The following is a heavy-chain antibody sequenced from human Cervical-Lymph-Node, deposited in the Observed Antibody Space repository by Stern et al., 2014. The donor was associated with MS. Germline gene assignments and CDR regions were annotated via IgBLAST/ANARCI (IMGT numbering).Heavy chain of an antibody. Sequence: EVQLVESGAEVKKPGESLRISCKGSGYRFDIYWIGWVRQMPGKGLEWMGIIYPGDYDIKYSPSFQGPVIISADKSSSTAYLQWSSLKASDSAMYYCARLSRTNYYKDYYGMDVWGQGTTVTVSS. CDR1: GYRFDIYW. V-gene: IGHV5-51*01. CDR2: IYPGDYDI. D-gene: IGHD3-10*01. J-gene: IGHJ6*02. CDR3: ARLSRTNYYKDYYGMDV.